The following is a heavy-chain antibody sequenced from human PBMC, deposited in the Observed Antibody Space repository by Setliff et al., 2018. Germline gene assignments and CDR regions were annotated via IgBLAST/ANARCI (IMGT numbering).Heavy chain of an antibody. CDR1: GKTLTELS. CDR2: FDPDDGET. J-gene: IGHJ6*04. V-gene: IGHV1-24*01. Sequence: ASVKVSCKLSGKTLTELSIHWVRQAPGKGLEWMGGFDPDDGETVYAQKFQGRVTMTEDTSTNTVYMELRSLRSDDTAVYFCVREYSGGGLTWGKGTTVTVSS. D-gene: IGHD1-26*01. CDR3: VREYSGGGLT.